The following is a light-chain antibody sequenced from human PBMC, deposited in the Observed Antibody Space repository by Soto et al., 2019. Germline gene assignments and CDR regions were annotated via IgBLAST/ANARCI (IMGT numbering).Light chain of an antibody. J-gene: IGKJ5*01. Sequence: EIVMTQSPSTLSVSPGERATLSCRASESVGSKVAWYQQKPGQAPRLLIYGASTRATGIPARFSGSGSGTEFTLTISSLQSEDFAVYYCQQYNNWPSITFGQGTRLEIK. CDR2: GAS. CDR1: ESVGSK. CDR3: QQYNNWPSIT. V-gene: IGKV3-15*01.